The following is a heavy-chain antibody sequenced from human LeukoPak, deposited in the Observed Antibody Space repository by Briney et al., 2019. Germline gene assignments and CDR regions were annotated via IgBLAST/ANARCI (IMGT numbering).Heavy chain of an antibody. V-gene: IGHV3-23*01. Sequence: GSLRLSCAASGFTFSSSAMSWVRQAPGKGLEWVSAISSGGGSTYYADSVKGRFTISRDNPRNTLYLQINSLRADDTAVYYCARKDSSGWYHYWGQGTLVIVSS. J-gene: IGHJ4*02. CDR2: ISSGGGST. D-gene: IGHD6-19*01. CDR1: GFTFSSSA. CDR3: ARKDSSGWYHY.